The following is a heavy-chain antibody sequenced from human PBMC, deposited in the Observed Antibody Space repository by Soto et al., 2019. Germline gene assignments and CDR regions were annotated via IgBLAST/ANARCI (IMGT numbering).Heavy chain of an antibody. J-gene: IGHJ5*02. CDR3: ARGREPRPKPELELPENWFDP. D-gene: IGHD1-7*01. CDR1: GYTFTSYD. Sequence: QVQLVQSGAEVKKPGASVKVSCKASGYTFTSYDINWVRQATGQGLEWMGWMNPNSGNTGYAQKFQGRVTMTRNTSISTAYMELSSLRSEDTAVYYCARGREPRPKPELELPENWFDPWGQGTLVTVSS. V-gene: IGHV1-8*01. CDR2: MNPNSGNT.